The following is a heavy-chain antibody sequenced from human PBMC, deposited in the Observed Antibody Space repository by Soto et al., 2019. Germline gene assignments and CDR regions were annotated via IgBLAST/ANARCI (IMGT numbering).Heavy chain of an antibody. V-gene: IGHV3-30-3*01. CDR2: ISYDGSNK. D-gene: IGHD5-12*01. CDR3: ARDSGGYSGYGYFDY. J-gene: IGHJ4*02. Sequence: GGSLRLSCAASGFTFSSYAMHWVRQAPGKGLEWVAVISYDGSNKYYADSVKGRFTISRDNSKNTLYLQMNSLRAEDTAVYYCARDSGGYSGYGYFDYWGQGTLVTVSS. CDR1: GFTFSSYA.